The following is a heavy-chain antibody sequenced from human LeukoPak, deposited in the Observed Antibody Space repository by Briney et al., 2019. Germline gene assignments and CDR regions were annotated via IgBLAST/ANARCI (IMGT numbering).Heavy chain of an antibody. D-gene: IGHD4-17*01. CDR3: ARGAYAQYCQY. J-gene: IGHJ1*01. CDR2: SNPNRRGT. Sequence: SMKVSCKASGYTFTDYNMHWGREAPGHRLGWMGWSNPNRRGTYYVQKFQGRVTMTRDTSISTTYMELSRLTSDDTAVYYCARGAYAQYCQYGGQGTLVTV. CDR1: GYTFTDYN. V-gene: IGHV1-2*02.